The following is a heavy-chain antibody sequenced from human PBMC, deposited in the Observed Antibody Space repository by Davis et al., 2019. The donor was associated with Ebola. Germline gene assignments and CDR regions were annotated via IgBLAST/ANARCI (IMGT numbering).Heavy chain of an antibody. CDR3: ARDLRITIFGVVISGYYGMDV. D-gene: IGHD3-3*01. Sequence: GESLKISCAASGFTFSDHYMDWVRQAPGKGLEWVGRTRNKANSYTTEYAASVKGRFTISRDDSKNSLYLQMNSLKTEDTAVYYCARDLRITIFGVVISGYYGMDVWGQGTTVTVSS. J-gene: IGHJ6*02. V-gene: IGHV3-72*01. CDR1: GFTFSDHY. CDR2: TRNKANSYTT.